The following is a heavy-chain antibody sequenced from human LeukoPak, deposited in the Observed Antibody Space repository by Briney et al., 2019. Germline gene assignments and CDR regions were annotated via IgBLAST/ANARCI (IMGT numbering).Heavy chain of an antibody. CDR2: IKQGGSEK. V-gene: IGHV3-7*05. J-gene: IGHJ6*02. CDR3: AREGQQSYGMDV. D-gene: IGHD6-13*01. Sequence: GGSLRLSCAASGFTFRNYWITWVRQAPGKGLEWVANIKQGGSEKHYVDSVKGRFTISRDDATNSLYLQMNSLGIEDTAVYYCAREGQQSYGMDVWGQGTTVTVSS. CDR1: GFTFRNYW.